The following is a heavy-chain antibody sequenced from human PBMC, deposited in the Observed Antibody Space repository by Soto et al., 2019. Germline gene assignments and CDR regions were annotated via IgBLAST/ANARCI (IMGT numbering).Heavy chain of an antibody. J-gene: IGHJ4*02. D-gene: IGHD5-12*01. V-gene: IGHV4-61*03. CDR3: AGGTDGKKVAY. CDR2: FYYTGST. CDR1: GGSVSSEHYY. Sequence: QVQLQESGPGLVKSSETLSLTCTVSGGSVSSEHYYWNWIRQPPGKGLEWIGYFYYTGSTNYNPSPESRLTMSVDMSKNHFSLKLTSVTAADTAVYYCAGGTDGKKVAYWGQGTLVTVSS.